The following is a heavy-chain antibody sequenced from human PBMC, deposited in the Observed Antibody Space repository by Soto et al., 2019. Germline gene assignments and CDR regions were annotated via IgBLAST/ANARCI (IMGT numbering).Heavy chain of an antibody. J-gene: IGHJ4*01. Sequence: QLQLQESVPGLVKPSETLSLTCTVSGGSISSSSYYWGWIRQPPGKGLEWIGSIFNSGSTHNIPSLKCRGTIPGAMSTNLASIKVTSVTAADTDVSQCARLHTAAPPDYWGQGTLSSVSS. CDR3: ARLHTAAPPDY. CDR1: GGSISSSSYY. V-gene: IGHV4-39*01. CDR2: IFNSGST. D-gene: IGHD6-13*01.